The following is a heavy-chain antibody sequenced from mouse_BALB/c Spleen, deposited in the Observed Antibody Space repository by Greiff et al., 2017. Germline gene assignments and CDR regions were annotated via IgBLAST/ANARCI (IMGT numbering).Heavy chain of an antibody. CDR2: INPYNDGT. CDR3: ARSNYDYDDAMDY. CDR1: GYTFTSYV. D-gene: IGHD2-4*01. J-gene: IGHJ4*01. Sequence: EVKLMESGPELVKPVASVKMSCKASGYTFTSYVMHWVKQKPGQGLEWIGYINPYNDGTKYNEKFKGKATLTSDKSSSTAYMELSSLTSEDSAVYYCARSNYDYDDAMDYWGQGTSVTVSS. V-gene: IGHV1-14*01.